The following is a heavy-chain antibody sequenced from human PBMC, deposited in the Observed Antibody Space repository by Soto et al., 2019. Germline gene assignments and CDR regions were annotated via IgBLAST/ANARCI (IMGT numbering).Heavy chain of an antibody. Sequence: SETLSLTCTVSGGSISSYYWGWIRQPPGTGLEWIGEINHSGSTNYNPSLKSRVTISVDTSKNQFSLKLTSVTAADTAVYYCARDKITGLFDYWGQGTLVTVSS. V-gene: IGHV4-34*01. CDR2: INHSGST. J-gene: IGHJ4*02. CDR1: GGSISSYY. CDR3: ARDKITGLFDY. D-gene: IGHD2-8*02.